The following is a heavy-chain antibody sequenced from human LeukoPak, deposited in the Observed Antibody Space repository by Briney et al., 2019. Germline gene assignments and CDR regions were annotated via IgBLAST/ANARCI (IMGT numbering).Heavy chain of an antibody. V-gene: IGHV4-59*01. Sequence: PSETLSLTCTVSGGSISSYYWSWIRQPPGKGLEWIGYIYYSGSTNYNPSLKSRVTISVDTCKNQFSLKLSSVTAADTAVYYCARELGYCSSTSCYGAFDIWGQGTMVTVSS. CDR2: IYYSGST. CDR1: GGSISSYY. J-gene: IGHJ3*02. CDR3: ARELGYCSSTSCYGAFDI. D-gene: IGHD2-2*01.